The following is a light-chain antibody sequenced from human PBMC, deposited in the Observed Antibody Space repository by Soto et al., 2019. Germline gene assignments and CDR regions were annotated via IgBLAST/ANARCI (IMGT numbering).Light chain of an antibody. V-gene: IGKV3-20*01. J-gene: IGKJ1*01. CDR2: GAS. CDR3: QQYGSSPRT. Sequence: EIVLTQSPGTLSLSPGEKATLSCRASQSVSCSYLAWYQQKPGQAPRLLIYGASSRATGIPDRFSGSGSGTDFTLIISRLEPEDFAVYYCQQYGSSPRTFGQGTKV. CDR1: QSVSCSY.